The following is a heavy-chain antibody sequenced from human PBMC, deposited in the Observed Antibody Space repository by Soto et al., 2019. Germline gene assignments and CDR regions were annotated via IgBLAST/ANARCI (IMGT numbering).Heavy chain of an antibody. V-gene: IGHV3-74*01. J-gene: IGHJ2*01. CDR1: GFTFSSYW. CDR2: INSDGSST. CDR3: ARGGSINWYFDL. D-gene: IGHD1-26*01. Sequence: EVQLVESGGGLVQPGGSLRLSCAASGFTFSSYWMHWVRQAPGKGLVWVSRINSDGSSTSYADSVKGRFTISRDNAKNTLYLQMNSLRAEDTGVYYCARGGSINWYFDLWGRGTLVTVSS.